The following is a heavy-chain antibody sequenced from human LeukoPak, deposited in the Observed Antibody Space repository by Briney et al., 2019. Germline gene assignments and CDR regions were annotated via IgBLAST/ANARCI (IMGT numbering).Heavy chain of an antibody. CDR2: IYTTGST. D-gene: IGHD6-13*01. CDR1: GGSISSYY. V-gene: IGHV4-4*07. Sequence: SETLSLTRTVSGGSISSYYWTWVRQPAGQGQAWIGRIYTTGSTNYSPSLKSRVTMSVDTSKNEFSLKLSSVTAADTALYYCARESTVAGTARYLDSWGQGTLVTVSS. J-gene: IGHJ4*02. CDR3: ARESTVAGTARYLDS.